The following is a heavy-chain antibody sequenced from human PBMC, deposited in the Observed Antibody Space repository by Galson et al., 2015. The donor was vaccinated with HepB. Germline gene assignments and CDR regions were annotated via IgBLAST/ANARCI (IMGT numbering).Heavy chain of an antibody. CDR1: GFTFSDYY. D-gene: IGHD6-13*01. CDR3: ARGSDYSSSWYPLLDY. J-gene: IGHJ4*02. Sequence: LSLSCAASGFTFSDYYMSWIRPAPGKGLEWVSYISSSSSYTNYADSVKGRFTISRDNAKNSLYLQMNSLRAEDTAVYYCARGSDYSSSWYPLLDYWGQGTLVTFSS. V-gene: IGHV3-11*06. CDR2: ISSSSSYT.